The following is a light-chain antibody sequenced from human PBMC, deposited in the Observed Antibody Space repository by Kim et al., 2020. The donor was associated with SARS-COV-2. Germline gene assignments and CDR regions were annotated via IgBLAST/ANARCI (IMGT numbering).Light chain of an antibody. CDR2: GTS. CDR1: QSVGSSY. CDR3: QYYGSSLT. J-gene: IGKJ1*01. Sequence: EIVLMQSPGTLSLSPGERATLSCRASQSVGSSYLAWYQQKHGQAPRLLMYGTSSRATAIPDRFSGSGSGTDFTLTISRLEPEDFAVYYCQYYGSSLTFVQASKVDIK. V-gene: IGKV3-20*01.